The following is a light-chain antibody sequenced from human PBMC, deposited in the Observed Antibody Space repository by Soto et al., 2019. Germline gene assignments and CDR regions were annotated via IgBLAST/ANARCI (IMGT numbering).Light chain of an antibody. CDR2: AAS. CDR1: QSISNY. V-gene: IGKV1-39*01. Sequence: DIQMTQSPSSLSASVGDRVTITCRASQSISNYLKWYQQKPGKGPKRLIYAASSLQSGVPSRFSGRGSGTDFTLTSSRLQPEHLATYDWQQSYSTPFTFGQGTRLDMK. J-gene: IGKJ5*01. CDR3: QQSYSTPFT.